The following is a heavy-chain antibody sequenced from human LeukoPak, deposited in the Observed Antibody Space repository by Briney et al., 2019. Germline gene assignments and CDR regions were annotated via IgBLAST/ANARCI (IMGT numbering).Heavy chain of an antibody. D-gene: IGHD4-17*01. CDR3: AREHDYGDYVDY. Sequence: PGGSLRLSCAASGFTFSSYGMHWVRQAPGKGLEWVAFIRYDGSNKYYADSVKGRFTISRDNAKNSVYLQMNSLRAEDTAVYYCAREHDYGDYVDYWGQGTLVTVSS. CDR1: GFTFSSYG. CDR2: IRYDGSNK. J-gene: IGHJ4*02. V-gene: IGHV3-30*02.